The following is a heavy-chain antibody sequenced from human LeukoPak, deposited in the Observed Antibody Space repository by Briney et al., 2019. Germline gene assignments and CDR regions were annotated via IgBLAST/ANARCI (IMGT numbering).Heavy chain of an antibody. D-gene: IGHD1-7*01. CDR2: IIPIFGTA. CDR1: GGTFSSYA. V-gene: IGHV1-69*13. J-gene: IGHJ4*02. Sequence: GASVKVSCKASGGTFSSYAISWVRQAPGQGLEWMGGIIPIFGTANYAQKFQGRVTITADESTSTAYMELSSLRSEDTAVYYCARDGTTGEYFDYWGLGTLVTVSS. CDR3: ARDGTTGEYFDY.